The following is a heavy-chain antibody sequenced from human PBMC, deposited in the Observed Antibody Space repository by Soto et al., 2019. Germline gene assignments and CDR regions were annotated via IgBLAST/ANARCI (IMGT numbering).Heavy chain of an antibody. CDR3: ARDRPSGYDSLYGMDV. D-gene: IGHD5-12*01. J-gene: IGHJ6*02. Sequence: SETLSLTCTVSGGSISSGGYYWSWIRQHPGKGLEWIGYIYYSGSTYYNPSLKSRVTISVDTSKNQFSLKLSSVTAADTAVYYCARDRPSGYDSLYGMDVWGQGTTVTVSS. V-gene: IGHV4-31*03. CDR2: IYYSGST. CDR1: GGSISSGGYY.